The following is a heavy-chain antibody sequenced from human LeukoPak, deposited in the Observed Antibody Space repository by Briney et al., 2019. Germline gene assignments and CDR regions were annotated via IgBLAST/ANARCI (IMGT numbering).Heavy chain of an antibody. Sequence: SGTLSLTCTDSGGSISNRSYYWAWIRQPPGKGLEWIGSIYYSGSTYYNPSLKRRLTISVDTSKSQFSLKLSSVTAADTAVYYCARVWFLEWVYFDYWGQGTLVTVSS. D-gene: IGHD3-3*01. CDR3: ARVWFLEWVYFDY. V-gene: IGHV4-39*01. J-gene: IGHJ4*02. CDR1: GGSISNRSYY. CDR2: IYYSGST.